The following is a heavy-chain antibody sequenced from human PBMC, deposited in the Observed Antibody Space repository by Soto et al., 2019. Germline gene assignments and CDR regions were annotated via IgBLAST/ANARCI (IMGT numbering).Heavy chain of an antibody. D-gene: IGHD3-10*01. CDR2: IYHSGST. CDR1: GGSISSSNW. CDR3: ARIRGLGELFDY. V-gene: IGHV4-4*02. Sequence: PSETLSLTCAVSGGSISSSNWWSWVRQPPGKGLEWIGEIYHSGSTNYNPSLKSRVTISVDKSKNKFSLKLSSVTAADTAVYYCARIRGLGELFDYWGQGNLVTVSS. J-gene: IGHJ4*02.